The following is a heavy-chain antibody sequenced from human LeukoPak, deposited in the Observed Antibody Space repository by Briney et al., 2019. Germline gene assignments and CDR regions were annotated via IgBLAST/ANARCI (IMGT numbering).Heavy chain of an antibody. CDR3: ARELTIVGATNYFDY. J-gene: IGHJ4*02. CDR1: GFTVSSNY. D-gene: IGHD1-26*01. Sequence: GGSLRLSCAASGFTVSSNYMSWVRQAPGKGLEWVSVIYSGGSTYYADSVKGRFTTSRDNSKNTLYLQMNSLRAEDTAVYYCARELTIVGATNYFDYWGQGTLVTVSS. CDR2: IYSGGST. V-gene: IGHV3-53*01.